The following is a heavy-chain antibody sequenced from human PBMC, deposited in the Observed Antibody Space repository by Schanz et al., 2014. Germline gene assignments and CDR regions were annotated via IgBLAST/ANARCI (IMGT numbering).Heavy chain of an antibody. V-gene: IGHV3-53*01. Sequence: EVQLVESGGGLIQPGGSLRLSCAASGFTVSSNYMSWVRQAPGKGLEWVAVIYSGGSTFYTDSVKGRFTISRDNSKNTLYLQMISLIAEDTSVYYCAKCIGWYGRCAFDIWGQGTMVTVSS. J-gene: IGHJ3*02. CDR2: IYSGGST. CDR1: GFTVSSNY. D-gene: IGHD6-19*01. CDR3: AKCIGWYGRCAFDI.